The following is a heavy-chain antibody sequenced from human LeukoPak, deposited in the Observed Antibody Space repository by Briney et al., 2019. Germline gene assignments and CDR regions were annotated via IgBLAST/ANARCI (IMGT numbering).Heavy chain of an antibody. CDR3: ATDYGSGSYDY. V-gene: IGHV1-69-2*01. J-gene: IGHJ4*02. CDR1: GYTFTDYY. CDR2: VDPEDGET. Sequence: ASVKVSCKVSGYTFTDYYMHWVQQTPGKGLEWMGLVDPEDGETIYAEKFQARVTITADTSTDTAYMELSSLRSEDTAVYYCATDYGSGSYDYWGQGTLVTVSS. D-gene: IGHD1-26*01.